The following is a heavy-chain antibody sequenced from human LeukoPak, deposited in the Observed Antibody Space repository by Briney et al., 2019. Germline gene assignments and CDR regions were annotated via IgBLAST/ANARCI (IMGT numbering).Heavy chain of an antibody. V-gene: IGHV4-38-2*01. CDR2: IYHSGYT. Sequence: PETLSLTCAVSGYSISSGYYWGWIRQPPGKGLEWIGNIYHSGYTFYNPSLESRVTISVDTSKNQFSLKLTSVIAADTAVYYCARRGDGYNPDYWGQGTLVTVSS. J-gene: IGHJ4*02. CDR3: ARRGDGYNPDY. CDR1: GYSISSGYY. D-gene: IGHD5-24*01.